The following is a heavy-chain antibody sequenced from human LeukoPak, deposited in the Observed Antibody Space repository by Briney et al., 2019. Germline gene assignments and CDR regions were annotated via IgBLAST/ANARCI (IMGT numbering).Heavy chain of an antibody. CDR1: GFTFSSYW. D-gene: IGHD3-22*01. J-gene: IGHJ4*02. CDR2: IKQDGSEK. CDR3: ARVNYDSSGYYRSAPFDY. V-gene: IGHV3-7*01. Sequence: GGSLRLSCAASGFTFSSYWMSWVCQAPGKGLEWVANIKQDGSEKYYVDSVKGRFTISRDNAKNSLYLQMSSLRAEDTAVYYCARVNYDSSGYYRSAPFDYWGQGTLVTVSS.